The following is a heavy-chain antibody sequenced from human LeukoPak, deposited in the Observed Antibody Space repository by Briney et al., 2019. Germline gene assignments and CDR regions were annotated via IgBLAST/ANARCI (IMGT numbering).Heavy chain of an antibody. Sequence: SSETLSLTCTVSGGSINSFYWSWIRQPPGKGLEWIGYIYSSGSTNYNPSPKSRVTISVDTSKNQFSLKLSSVTAADTAVYYCARGRWPQLINYWGQGTLVTVSS. D-gene: IGHD5-24*01. CDR1: GGSINSFY. CDR3: ARGRWPQLINY. J-gene: IGHJ4*02. CDR2: IYSSGST. V-gene: IGHV4-59*01.